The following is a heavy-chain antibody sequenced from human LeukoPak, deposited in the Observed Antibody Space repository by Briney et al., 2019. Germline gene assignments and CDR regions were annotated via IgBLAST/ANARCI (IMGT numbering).Heavy chain of an antibody. Sequence: PGGSLRLSCAASGFTFSSHGMSWVRQAPGKGLEWVSLISGSGDSTYYADSVKGRFTISRDNSKNTLYLQMNSLRGEDTGVYHCAERGVAWDLDYWGQGALVTVSS. D-gene: IGHD1-26*01. CDR2: ISGSGDST. V-gene: IGHV3-23*01. CDR1: GFTFSSHG. J-gene: IGHJ4*02. CDR3: AERGVAWDLDY.